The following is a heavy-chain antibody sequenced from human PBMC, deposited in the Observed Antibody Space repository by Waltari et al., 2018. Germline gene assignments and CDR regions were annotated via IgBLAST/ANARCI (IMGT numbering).Heavy chain of an antibody. V-gene: IGHV3-11*01. CDR2: ISSSDNTI. D-gene: IGHD7-27*01. J-gene: IGHJ4*02. Sequence: QVQLVESGGGCVTPGGALSRSCEASGFDVTEYHMSWVRQAPGKGLEWISYISSSDNTIYYADSVKGRFTISRDNARNSLHLQMNSLRAEDTAVYYCVRDLDWGSVIGFDYWGQGTLVIVSS. CDR3: VRDLDWGSVIGFDY. CDR1: GFDVTEYH.